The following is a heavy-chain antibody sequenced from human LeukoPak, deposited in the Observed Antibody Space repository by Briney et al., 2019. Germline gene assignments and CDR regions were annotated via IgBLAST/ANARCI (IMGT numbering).Heavy chain of an antibody. CDR3: AKDRWIQLWRGTFDI. CDR2: ISGSGGST. D-gene: IGHD5-18*01. CDR1: GFTFSIYA. Sequence: PGGSLRLSCAASGFTFSIYAMSWVRQAPGKGLEWVSAISGSGGSTYYADSVKGRFTISRDNSKNTLYLQMNSLRAEDTAVYYCAKDRWIQLWRGTFDIWGQGTMVTVSS. J-gene: IGHJ3*02. V-gene: IGHV3-23*01.